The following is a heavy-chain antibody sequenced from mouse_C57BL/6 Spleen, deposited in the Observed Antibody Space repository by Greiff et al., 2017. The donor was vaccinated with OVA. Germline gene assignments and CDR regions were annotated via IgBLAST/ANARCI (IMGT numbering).Heavy chain of an antibody. Sequence: QVQLQQSGAELVRPGASVTLSCKASGYTFTDYEMHWVKQTPVHGLEWIGAIDPETGGTDYNQKFKGKAILTADKSSSTAYMELRSLTSEDSAVYYCTRIHYYGSSFDYWGQGTTLTVSS. CDR2: IDPETGGT. CDR3: TRIHYYGSSFDY. J-gene: IGHJ2*01. CDR1: GYTFTDYE. V-gene: IGHV1-15*01. D-gene: IGHD1-1*01.